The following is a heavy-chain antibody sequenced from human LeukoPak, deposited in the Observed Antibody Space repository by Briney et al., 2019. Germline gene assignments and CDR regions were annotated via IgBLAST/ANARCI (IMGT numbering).Heavy chain of an antibody. Sequence: NASETLSLTCTVSGDSISNYYWSWIRQPPGKGLEWIGYIYYSESTNYNPSLKSRVTISTDTSKSQFSLNLRSVTAEDTGIYYCARGRCRNSGCRPYFDYWGQGTQVTVSS. CDR2: IYYSEST. J-gene: IGHJ4*02. D-gene: IGHD3-22*01. CDR3: ARGRCRNSGCRPYFDY. CDR1: GDSISNYY. V-gene: IGHV4-59*01.